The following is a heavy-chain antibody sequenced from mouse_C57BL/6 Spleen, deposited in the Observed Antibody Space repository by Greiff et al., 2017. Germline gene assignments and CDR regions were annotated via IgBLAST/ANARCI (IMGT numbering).Heavy chain of an antibody. CDR1: GYTFTSYW. CDR2: IYPGSGST. V-gene: IGHV1-55*01. D-gene: IGHD2-4*01. CDR3: ARGGYDYDWAWFAY. J-gene: IGHJ3*01. Sequence: VQLQQSGAELVKPGASVKMSCKASGYTFTSYWITWVKQRPGQGLEWIGDIYPGSGSTNYNEKFKSKATLTVDTSSSTAYMQLSSLTSEDSAVYYCARGGYDYDWAWFAYWGQGTLVTVSA.